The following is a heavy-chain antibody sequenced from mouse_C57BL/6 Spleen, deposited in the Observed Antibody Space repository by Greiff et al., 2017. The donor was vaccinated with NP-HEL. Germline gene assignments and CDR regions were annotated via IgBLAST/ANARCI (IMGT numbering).Heavy chain of an antibody. V-gene: IGHV1-64*01. CDR1: GYTFTSYW. D-gene: IGHD3-2*02. J-gene: IGHJ3*01. Sequence: VQLQQPGAELVKPGASVKLSCKASGYTFTSYWMHWVKQRPGQGLEWIGMIHPNSGSTNYNEKFKSKATLTVDKSSSTAYMPLSSLTSEDSAVYYCAREEEDSSGCPWFAYWGQGTLVTVSA. CDR2: IHPNSGST. CDR3: AREEEDSSGCPWFAY.